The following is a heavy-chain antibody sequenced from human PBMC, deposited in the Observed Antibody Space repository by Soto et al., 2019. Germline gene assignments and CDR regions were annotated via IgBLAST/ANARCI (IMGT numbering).Heavy chain of an antibody. V-gene: IGHV4-59*08. CDR3: ARLQGYCIDTRCSGHYALDV. J-gene: IGHJ6*02. CDR2: ISYSGTT. CDR1: CDSITGDY. Sequence: SETLSLTCTASCDSITGDYWSCIRQPLRKRLEWIAYISYSGTTNYNPSLQSRVTISLDTSNNQLSLKMTSVTAADTAVYYCARLQGYCIDTRCSGHYALDVWGQGTTVTVS. D-gene: IGHD2-2*01.